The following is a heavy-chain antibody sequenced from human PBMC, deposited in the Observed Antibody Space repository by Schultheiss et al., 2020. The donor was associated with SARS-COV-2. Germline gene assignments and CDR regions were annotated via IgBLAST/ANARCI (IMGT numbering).Heavy chain of an antibody. D-gene: IGHD6-19*01. CDR3: ARVVEQWLAFDY. Sequence: SQTLSLTCAVSGGSISSSNWWSWIRQPPGKGLEWIGYIYYSGSTYYNPSLKSRVTISVDTSKNQFSLKLSSVTAADTAVYYCARVVEQWLAFDYWGQGTLVTVSS. J-gene: IGHJ4*02. CDR1: GGSISSSNW. V-gene: IGHV4-31*11. CDR2: IYYSGST.